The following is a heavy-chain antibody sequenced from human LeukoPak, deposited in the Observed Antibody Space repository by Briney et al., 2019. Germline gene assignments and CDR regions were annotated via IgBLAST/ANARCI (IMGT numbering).Heavy chain of an antibody. CDR3: ARESESDFWTGSYFDN. Sequence: GGSLRLSCAASGFTFSSYEMNWVRQAPGKGLEWVSYISSSGSTIYYADSVKGRFTISRDNAKNSLYLQIDSLRADDTAVYFCARESESDFWTGSYFDNWGQGILVTVSS. V-gene: IGHV3-48*03. J-gene: IGHJ4*02. CDR1: GFTFSSYE. D-gene: IGHD3/OR15-3a*01. CDR2: ISSSGSTI.